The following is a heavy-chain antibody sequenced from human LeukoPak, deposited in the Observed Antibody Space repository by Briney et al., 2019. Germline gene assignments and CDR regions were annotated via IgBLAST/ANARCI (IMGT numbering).Heavy chain of an antibody. J-gene: IGHJ4*02. Sequence: PGGSLRLSCAASGFTFSSYGMHWVRQAPGKGLEWVAVISYDGSNKYYADSVKGRFTISRDNSKNTLYLQMNSLRAEDTAVYYCAKGGDGYNYADYWGQGTLVTVSS. V-gene: IGHV3-30*18. CDR1: GFTFSSYG. CDR3: AKGGDGYNYADY. D-gene: IGHD5-24*01. CDR2: ISYDGSNK.